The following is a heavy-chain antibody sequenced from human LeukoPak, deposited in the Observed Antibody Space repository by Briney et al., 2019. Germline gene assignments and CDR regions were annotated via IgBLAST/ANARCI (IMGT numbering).Heavy chain of an antibody. Sequence: PGGSLRLSCAASGFTFSSYWMHWVRQAPGKGLVWVSRINSDGSSTSYADSVKGRFTISRDNAKNTLYLQMNSLRAEDTAVYYCARGPMKGGYSGYDLDYWGQGTLVTVSS. CDR2: INSDGSST. D-gene: IGHD5-12*01. CDR3: ARGPMKGGYSGYDLDY. CDR1: GFTFSSYW. J-gene: IGHJ4*02. V-gene: IGHV3-74*01.